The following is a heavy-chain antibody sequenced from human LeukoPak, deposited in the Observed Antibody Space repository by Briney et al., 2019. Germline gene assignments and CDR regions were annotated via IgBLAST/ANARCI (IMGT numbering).Heavy chain of an antibody. CDR1: GGSFSGYY. V-gene: IGHV3-23*01. D-gene: IGHD4-23*01. Sequence: ETLSLTCAVYGGSFSGYYWSWVRQAPGKGLEWVSAISGSDGSTFYADSVKGRFTITRDNSKNTLYLQMNSLRAEDTAVYYCAKADSYGGNSQLFDYWGQGTLVTVSS. CDR3: AKADSYGGNSQLFDY. CDR2: ISGSDGST. J-gene: IGHJ4*02.